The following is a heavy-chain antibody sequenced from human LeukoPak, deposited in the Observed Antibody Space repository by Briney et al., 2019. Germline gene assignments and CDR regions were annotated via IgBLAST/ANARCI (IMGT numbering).Heavy chain of an antibody. CDR2: IIPIFGTA. CDR3: ARDLWELLGSPTFDY. J-gene: IGHJ4*02. V-gene: IGHV1-69*05. Sequence: SVKVSCKASGGTFSSHAISWVRQAPGQGLEWMGGIIPIFGTAKYAQKLQGRVTMTTDTSTSTAYMELRSLRSDDTAVYYCARDLWELLGSPTFDYWGQGTLVTVSS. CDR1: GGTFSSHA. D-gene: IGHD1-26*01.